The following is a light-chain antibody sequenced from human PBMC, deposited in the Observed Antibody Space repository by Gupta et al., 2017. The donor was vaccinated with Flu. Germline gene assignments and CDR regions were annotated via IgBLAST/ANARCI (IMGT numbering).Light chain of an antibody. CDR2: AAS. Sequence: DSQMTRPPSSLSASVGDRVTITCRASQSISTYLNWYQQKPGKAPKLLIYAASSLQSGVPSRFSGSGSGTDFTLTISSLQPEDFATYYCQQSYSTPKSFGQGTXLEIK. J-gene: IGKJ2*03. CDR3: QQSYSTPKS. V-gene: IGKV1-39*01. CDR1: QSISTY.